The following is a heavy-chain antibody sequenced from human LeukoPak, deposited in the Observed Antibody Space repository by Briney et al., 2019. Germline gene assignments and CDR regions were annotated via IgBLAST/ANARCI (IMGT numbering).Heavy chain of an antibody. D-gene: IGHD3-22*01. J-gene: IGHJ3*02. Sequence: GGSLRLSCAASGFTFSSYWMSWVRQAPGKGLEWVANIKQDGSEKYYVDSVKGRFTISRDNAKNSLYLQMNSLRAEDTAVYYCARPTTNYYDSSGYAFDIWGQGTMVTVSS. CDR2: IKQDGSEK. V-gene: IGHV3-7*01. CDR3: ARPTTNYYDSSGYAFDI. CDR1: GFTFSSYW.